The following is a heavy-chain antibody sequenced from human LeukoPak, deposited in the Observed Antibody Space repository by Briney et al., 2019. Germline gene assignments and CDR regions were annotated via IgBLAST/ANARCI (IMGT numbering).Heavy chain of an antibody. CDR3: ARDRIRIAAAGTEQTNWFDP. J-gene: IGHJ5*02. Sequence: ASVKVSCKASGYTFTSYAINWVRQAPGQGLEWMGWINTNTGNPTYAQGFTGRFVFSLDTSVSTAYLQISSLKAEDTAVYYCARDRIRIAAAGTEQTNWFDPWGQGTLVTVSS. CDR2: INTNTGNP. CDR1: GYTFTSYA. V-gene: IGHV7-4-1*02. D-gene: IGHD6-13*01.